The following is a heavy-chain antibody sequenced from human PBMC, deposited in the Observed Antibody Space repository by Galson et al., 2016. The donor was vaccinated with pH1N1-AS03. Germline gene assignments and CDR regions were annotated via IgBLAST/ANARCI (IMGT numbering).Heavy chain of an antibody. D-gene: IGHD3-22*01. CDR3: ARPAHYDSSGRDALDV. V-gene: IGHV5-51*03. CDR2: IFPGDSDT. Sequence: QSGAEVKKPGDSLKISCKSSGYGFNGCWTGWVRQMPGEGLEWMGIIFPGDSDTRYSPSFQGQVTISADKSTRTTYLQWRSLKASDTAIYYCARPAHYDSSGRDALDVWGQGTMLIVSS. CDR1: GYGFNGCW. J-gene: IGHJ3*01.